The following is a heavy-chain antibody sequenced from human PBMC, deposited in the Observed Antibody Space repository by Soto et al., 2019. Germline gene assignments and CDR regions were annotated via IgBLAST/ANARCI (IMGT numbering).Heavy chain of an antibody. Sequence: ASLKVSCKASGYTFTSYGISWVRQAPGQGLEWMGWISAYNGNTNYAQKLQGRVTMTTDTSTSTAYMELRSLRSDDTAVYYCARDPSGTRYFVWLVGMDVWGEGTTVTVSS. D-gene: IGHD3-9*01. CDR1: GYTFTSYG. CDR2: ISAYNGNT. V-gene: IGHV1-18*01. CDR3: ARDPSGTRYFVWLVGMDV. J-gene: IGHJ6*04.